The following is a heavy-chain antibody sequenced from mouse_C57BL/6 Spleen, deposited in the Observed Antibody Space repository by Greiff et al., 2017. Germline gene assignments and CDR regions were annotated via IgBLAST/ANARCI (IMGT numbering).Heavy chain of an antibody. Sequence: VQLQQSGPELVKPGASVKMSCKASGYTFTDYNMHWVKQSHGKSLEWIGYINPNNGGTSYNQKFKGKATLTVNKSSSTAYMELRSLTAEDSAVYYCAKGDGKRAWFAYWGQGTLVTVSA. CDR2: INPNNGGT. V-gene: IGHV1-22*01. J-gene: IGHJ3*01. D-gene: IGHD2-1*01. CDR1: GYTFTDYN. CDR3: AKGDGKRAWFAY.